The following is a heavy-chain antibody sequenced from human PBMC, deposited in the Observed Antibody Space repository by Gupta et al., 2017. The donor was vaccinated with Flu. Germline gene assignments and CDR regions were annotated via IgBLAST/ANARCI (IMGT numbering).Heavy chain of an antibody. CDR3: ARDLRDCSGGSCDSGYYGMDV. CDR2: IYYSGST. D-gene: IGHD2-15*01. Sequence: QVQLQESGPGLVKPSQTLSLTCTVSGGSISSGGYYWSWIRQHPGKGLEWIGYIYYSGSTYYNPSLKSRVTIAVDTSKNQFSLKLSAVTAADTAVYYCARDLRDCSGGSCDSGYYGMDVWGQGTTVTVSS. V-gene: IGHV4-31*03. CDR1: GGSISSGGYY. J-gene: IGHJ6*02.